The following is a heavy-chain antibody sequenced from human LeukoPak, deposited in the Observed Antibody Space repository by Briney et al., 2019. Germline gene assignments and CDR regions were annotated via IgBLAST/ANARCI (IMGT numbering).Heavy chain of an antibody. CDR3: AREGSSGSYNY. CDR1: GGAISGYY. Sequence: SETLSLTCTVSGGAISGYYWSWIRQPPGKGLEWIGYIYHSGSSNYNPSLKSRVTISVDTSKDQFSLKLTSVTAADTAVYYCAREGSSGSYNYWGQGALVTVSS. CDR2: IYHSGSS. D-gene: IGHD1-26*01. V-gene: IGHV4-59*01. J-gene: IGHJ4*02.